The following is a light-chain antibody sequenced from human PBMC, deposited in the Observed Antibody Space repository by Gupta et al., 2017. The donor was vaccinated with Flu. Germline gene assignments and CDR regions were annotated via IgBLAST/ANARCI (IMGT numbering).Light chain of an antibody. CDR1: QSVSSN. Sequence: EIVLTQSPATLSVSHGERATLSCSASQSVSSNLAWYQQKPVQAPRLLIYGASTRATGIPARFSGSGSGTEFTLTISSLQSEDFAVYYCQQYNNWPPITFGQGTRLEIK. J-gene: IGKJ5*01. CDR3: QQYNNWPPIT. V-gene: IGKV3-15*01. CDR2: GAS.